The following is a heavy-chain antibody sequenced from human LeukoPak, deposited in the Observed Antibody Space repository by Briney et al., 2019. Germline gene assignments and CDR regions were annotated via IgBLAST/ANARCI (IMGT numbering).Heavy chain of an antibody. D-gene: IGHD2-2*01. CDR2: ISGSGGST. J-gene: IGHJ4*02. CDR1: GFTFSSYA. CDR3: AKLKVLVVPAATDY. V-gene: IGHV3-23*01. Sequence: GGSLRLTCAASGFTFSSYAMSWVRQAPGKGLEWVSAISGSGGSTYYADSVKGRFTISRDNSKNTLYLQMNSLRAEDTAVYYCAKLKVLVVPAATDYWGQGTLVTVSS.